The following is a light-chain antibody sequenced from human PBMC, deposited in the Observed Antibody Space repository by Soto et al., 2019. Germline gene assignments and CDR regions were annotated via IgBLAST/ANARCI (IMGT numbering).Light chain of an antibody. J-gene: IGKJ1*01. V-gene: IGKV3-15*01. CDR2: GAS. CDR1: QSVSSN. CDR3: RQYNGGPGET. Sequence: EPLMTQSPATLSVSPGERATLSCRASQSVSSNLAWYQQKPGQAPRLLIFGASTRATGIPIRFSGSGSARQFTLTISSLQSEDFAVDVCRQYNGGPGETFVRATNVGIK.